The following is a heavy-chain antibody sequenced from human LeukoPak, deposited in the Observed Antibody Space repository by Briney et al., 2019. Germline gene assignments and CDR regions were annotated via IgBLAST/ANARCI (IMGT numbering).Heavy chain of an antibody. V-gene: IGHV1-18*01. CDR2: ISAYNGNT. D-gene: IGHD2-21*01. CDR3: AREPYCGGDCYPHFDY. Sequence: ASVKVSCKASGYTSTSYGISWVRQAPGQGLEWMGWISAYNGNTNYAQKLQGRVTMTTDTSTSTAYMELRSLRSDDTAVYYCAREPYCGGDCYPHFDYWGQGTLVTVSS. J-gene: IGHJ4*02. CDR1: GYTSTSYG.